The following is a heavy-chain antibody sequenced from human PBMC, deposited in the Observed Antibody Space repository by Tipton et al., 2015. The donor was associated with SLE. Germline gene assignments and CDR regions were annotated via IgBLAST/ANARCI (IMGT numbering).Heavy chain of an antibody. Sequence: TLSLTCAVSGGSISDSNWWSWVRQPPGKGLEWIGEIYHSGSTNYNPSLKSRVTISVDKSKNHFSLRLNSVTSEDTAVYYCARVLWSSDAFDIWGQGTMVTVSS. CDR2: IYHSGST. J-gene: IGHJ3*02. V-gene: IGHV4-4*02. D-gene: IGHD3-3*01. CDR3: ARVLWSSDAFDI. CDR1: GGSISDSNW.